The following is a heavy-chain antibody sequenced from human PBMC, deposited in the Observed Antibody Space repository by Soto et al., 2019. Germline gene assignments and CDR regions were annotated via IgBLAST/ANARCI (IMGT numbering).Heavy chain of an antibody. J-gene: IGHJ4*02. CDR3: ARRGNYFDAPGSYPY. V-gene: IGHV4-34*01. CDR1: GGSFNGYY. CDR2: IDYSGST. D-gene: IGHD3-10*01. Sequence: SETLSLTCGVSGGSFNGYYWNWIRQSPGKGLEWIGEIDYSGSTNHNPSLKSRVTMSVDTSKKQVSLNLTSVTAADTALYYCARRGNYFDAPGSYPYWGQGALVTVSS.